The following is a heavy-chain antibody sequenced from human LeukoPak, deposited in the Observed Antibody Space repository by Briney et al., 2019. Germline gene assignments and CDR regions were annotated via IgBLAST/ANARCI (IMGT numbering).Heavy chain of an antibody. V-gene: IGHV4-61*02. Sequence: PSETLSLTCTVSGGSVSSTNYYWSWIRQPAGKGLEWIGRIYASGRTTYNPSLESRVTFSIDTSKNQFSLKLNLVTAADTAVYYCVRGYCGDDCYRYYYYYYTDVWGKGTTVTVSS. CDR3: VRGYCGDDCYRYYYYYYTDV. J-gene: IGHJ6*03. CDR1: GGSVSSTNYY. CDR2: IYASGRT. D-gene: IGHD2-21*02.